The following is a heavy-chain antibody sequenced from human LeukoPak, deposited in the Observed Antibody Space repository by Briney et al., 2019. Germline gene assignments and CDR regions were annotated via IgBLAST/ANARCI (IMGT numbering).Heavy chain of an antibody. CDR2: ISSSSSYI. CDR3: ARVPPYYDFWSGFPTTLDY. D-gene: IGHD3-3*01. V-gene: IGHV3-21*01. J-gene: IGHJ4*02. CDR1: GFTFSSYS. Sequence: GSLRLSCAASGFTFSSYSMNWVRQAPGKGLEWVSSISSSSSYIYYADSVKGRFTISRDNAKNSLYLQMNSLRAEDTAVYYCARVPPYYDFWSGFPTTLDYWGQGTLVTVSS.